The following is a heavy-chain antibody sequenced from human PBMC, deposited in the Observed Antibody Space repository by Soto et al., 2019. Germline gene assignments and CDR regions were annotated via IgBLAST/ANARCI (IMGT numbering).Heavy chain of an antibody. V-gene: IGHV4-34*01. CDR1: GGSFRGYY. D-gene: IGHD3-22*01. J-gene: IGHJ6*02. CDR3: AGGDYYHSSGYSFYYYTMDV. Sequence: PSETLSLTCAVYGGSFRGYYWSWIRQPPGKGLEWIGDVYYGGSTYYNPSLKSRVTISVETSKSQFSLKLSSVTAADTAVYYCAGGDYYHSSGYSFYYYTMDVWGQGTTVTVSS. CDR2: VYYGGST.